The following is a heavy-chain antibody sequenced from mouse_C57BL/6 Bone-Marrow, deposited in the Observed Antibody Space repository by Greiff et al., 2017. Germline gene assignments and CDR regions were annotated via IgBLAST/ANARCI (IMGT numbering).Heavy chain of an antibody. V-gene: IGHV5-9-1*02. Sequence: DVMLVESGEGLVKPGGSLKLSCAASGFTFSSYAMSWVRQTPEKRLEWVAYISSGGDYIYYADTVKGRFTISRDNARNTLYLQMSSLKSEDTAMYYCTRFYYKGLWYFDYWGQGTTLTVSS. J-gene: IGHJ2*01. D-gene: IGHD2-1*01. CDR1: GFTFSSYA. CDR2: ISSGGDYI. CDR3: TRFYYKGLWYFDY.